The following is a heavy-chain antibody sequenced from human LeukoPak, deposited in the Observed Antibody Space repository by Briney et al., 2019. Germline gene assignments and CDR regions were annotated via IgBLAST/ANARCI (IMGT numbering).Heavy chain of an antibody. CDR1: GFTFSTYW. Sequence: PGGSLRLSCAASGFTFSTYWMHCVRQAPGKGLVWVSHINSDGSSTTYADSVKGRFTISRDNAKNTLYLHMNTLRVEDTAVYYCARESLGFDYWGQGTLVAVSS. J-gene: IGHJ4*02. CDR2: INSDGSST. CDR3: ARESLGFDY. V-gene: IGHV3-74*01.